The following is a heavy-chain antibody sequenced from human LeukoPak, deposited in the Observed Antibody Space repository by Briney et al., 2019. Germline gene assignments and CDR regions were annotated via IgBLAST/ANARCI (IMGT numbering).Heavy chain of an antibody. CDR2: TSGSGGST. CDR3: AKDPDYYDSSGDY. D-gene: IGHD3-22*01. V-gene: IGHV3-23*01. J-gene: IGHJ4*02. CDR1: GFTFSSYA. Sequence: QPGGSLRLSCAASGFTFSSYAMSWVRQAPGKGLEWVSATSGSGGSTYYADSVKGRFTISRDNSKNTLYLQMNSLRAEDTAVYYCAKDPDYYDSSGDYWGQGTLVTVSS.